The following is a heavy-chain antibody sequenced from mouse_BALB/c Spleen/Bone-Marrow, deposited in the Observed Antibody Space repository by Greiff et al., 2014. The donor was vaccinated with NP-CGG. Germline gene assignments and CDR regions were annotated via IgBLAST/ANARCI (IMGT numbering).Heavy chain of an antibody. Sequence: EVQLQQSGPELVKPWASVKISCKASGYSFTGYFMNWVMQSHGKSLEWIGRINSYNGDTFYNQKFKGKATLTVDKSSSTAHMELRSLASEDSAVYYCASSFITTAYYFDYWGQGTTLTVSS. CDR3: ASSFITTAYYFDY. CDR2: INSYNGDT. D-gene: IGHD1-2*01. V-gene: IGHV1-20*02. CDR1: GYSFTGYF. J-gene: IGHJ2*01.